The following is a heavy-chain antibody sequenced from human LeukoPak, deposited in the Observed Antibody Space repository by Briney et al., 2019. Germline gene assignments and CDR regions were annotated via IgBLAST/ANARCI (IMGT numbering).Heavy chain of an antibody. CDR2: ISSTSTTK. J-gene: IGHJ4*02. V-gene: IGHV3-48*02. CDR3: ARDVGPTVQPSQVDF. Sequence: GGSLRLSCAASGFTFSTYSMIWVRQAPGEGLEWISYISSTSTTKYYADSVKGRFTISRNNAKNLLYLHMNSLRDEDTAVYYCARDVGPTVQPSQVDFWGQGTLVIVSS. D-gene: IGHD4-17*01. CDR1: GFTFSTYS.